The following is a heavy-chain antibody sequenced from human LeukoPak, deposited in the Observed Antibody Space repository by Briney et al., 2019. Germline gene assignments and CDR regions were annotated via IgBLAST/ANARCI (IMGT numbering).Heavy chain of an antibody. V-gene: IGHV4-61*02. Sequence: SETLSLTCTVSGGSISSGSYYWSWIRQPAGKGLEWIGRIYTSGSTNYNPSLKSRVTISVDMSKNQFSLKLSSVTAADTAVYYCARGSDAIVVVPAAMPGDAFDIWGQGTMVTVSS. CDR1: GGSISSGSYY. CDR2: IYTSGST. D-gene: IGHD2-2*01. J-gene: IGHJ3*02. CDR3: ARGSDAIVVVPAAMPGDAFDI.